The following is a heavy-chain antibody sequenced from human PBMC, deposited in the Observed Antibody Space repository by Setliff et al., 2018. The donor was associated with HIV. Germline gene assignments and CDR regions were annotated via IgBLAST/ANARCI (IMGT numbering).Heavy chain of an antibody. J-gene: IGHJ4*02. V-gene: IGHV1-18*01. CDR3: ARDHVGIAAADEKLDY. CDR2: ISASKGNT. D-gene: IGHD6-13*01. Sequence: ASVKVSCKASGYNFTSNGISWVRQAPGQGLEWMGRISASKGNTKYTQDFHGRVTMTADTSTSTAYMELSSLRSEESTVYYCARDHVGIAAADEKLDYWGQGTLVTVSS. CDR1: GYNFTSNG.